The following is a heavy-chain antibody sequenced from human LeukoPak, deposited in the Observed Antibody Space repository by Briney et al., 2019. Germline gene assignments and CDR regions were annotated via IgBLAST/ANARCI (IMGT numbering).Heavy chain of an antibody. Sequence: DSVKLSCTASGYTFTGSVGYQYCLRQPPGQRLEYGGWLHPNNGATDYAQKFQGRVAMNTDTSISTPYMELSRLRPDDTAIYCCARDGPAQMVDFDYWGQGTLVTVSS. J-gene: IGHJ4*02. V-gene: IGHV1-2*02. CDR1: GYTFTGSVGY. CDR2: LHPNNGAT. CDR3: ARDGPAQMVDFDY. D-gene: IGHD3-10*01.